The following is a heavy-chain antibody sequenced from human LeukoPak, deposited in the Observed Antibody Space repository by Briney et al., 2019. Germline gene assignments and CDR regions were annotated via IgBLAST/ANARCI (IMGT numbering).Heavy chain of an antibody. V-gene: IGHV1-18*01. Sequence: ASVKVSCKASGYTFTSYGISWVRQAPGQGLEWMGWISGYNGNANYAQKFQGRVTMTTDTSASTAYMELSSLRSEDTAVYYCARLSSHYGDYKVDPWGQGTLVTVSS. CDR1: GYTFTSYG. CDR2: ISGYNGNA. J-gene: IGHJ5*02. CDR3: ARLSSHYGDYKVDP. D-gene: IGHD4-17*01.